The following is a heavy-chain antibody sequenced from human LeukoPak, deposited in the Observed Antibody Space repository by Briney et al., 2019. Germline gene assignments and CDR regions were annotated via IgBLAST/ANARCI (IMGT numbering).Heavy chain of an antibody. J-gene: IGHJ3*02. V-gene: IGHV1-46*01. CDR2: INPSGGST. CDR1: GYTFTSYY. Sequence: ASVKDSCKASGYTFTSYYMHWVRQAPGQGLEWMGIINPSGGSTSYAQKFQGRVTMARDTSTSTVYMELSSLRSEDTAVYYCARTITIFGVVLDAFDIWGQGTMVTVSS. CDR3: ARTITIFGVVLDAFDI. D-gene: IGHD3-3*01.